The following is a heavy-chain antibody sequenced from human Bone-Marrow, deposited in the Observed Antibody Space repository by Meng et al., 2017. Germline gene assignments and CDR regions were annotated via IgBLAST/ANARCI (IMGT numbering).Heavy chain of an antibody. CDR3: AKGGYVSGSSYSPIDY. CDR1: GFTFSTSA. D-gene: IGHD3-10*01. Sequence: GESLKISCAASGFTFSTSAMNWVRQAPGKGLEWVSVISGRGGSIYYADSVKGRFTISRDTSKNTLYLQMNSLRAEDTAVYYCAKGGYVSGSSYSPIDYWGQGTLVTVSS. J-gene: IGHJ4*02. V-gene: IGHV3-23*01. CDR2: ISGRGGSI.